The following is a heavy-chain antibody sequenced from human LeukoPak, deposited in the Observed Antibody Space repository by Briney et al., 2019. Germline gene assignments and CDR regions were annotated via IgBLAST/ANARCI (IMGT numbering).Heavy chain of an antibody. V-gene: IGHV3-20*04. D-gene: IGHD3-10*01. Sequence: PGGSLRLSRAASGFTLDDYGMSWVRQAPGKGPEWVSGINWNGGSTGYADSVKGRFTISRDNAKNSLYLQMNSLRAEDTALYYCARGDYYGSGSSGGDYWGQGTLVTVSS. CDR2: INWNGGST. CDR1: GFTLDDYG. J-gene: IGHJ4*02. CDR3: ARGDYYGSGSSGGDY.